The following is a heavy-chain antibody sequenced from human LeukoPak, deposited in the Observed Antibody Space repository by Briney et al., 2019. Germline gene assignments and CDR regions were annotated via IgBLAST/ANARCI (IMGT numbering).Heavy chain of an antibody. CDR1: GGSISNYY. V-gene: IGHV4-4*07. J-gene: IGHJ6*02. CDR2: IYPSGGT. D-gene: IGHD3-16*01. Sequence: SETLSLTCSVSGGSISNYYWSWIRQPAGKGLEWIGRIYPSGGTNYNPSFNPSLKSRVTMSVDTSKNQFSLKLSSVTAADTAVYYCARGGSPDVWGQGTTVTVSS. CDR3: ARGGSPDV.